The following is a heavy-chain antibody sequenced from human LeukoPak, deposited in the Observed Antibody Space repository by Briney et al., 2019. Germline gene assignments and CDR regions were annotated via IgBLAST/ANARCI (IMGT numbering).Heavy chain of an antibody. CDR3: AANEGYGSGSPYYYYGMDV. J-gene: IGHJ6*02. CDR1: GYTFTCYY. V-gene: IGHV1-2*02. CDR2: INPNSGGT. Sequence: ASVKVSCKASGYTFTCYYMHWVRQAPGQGLEWMGWINPNSGGTNYAQKFQGRVTMTRDTSISTAYMELSRLRSDDTAVYYCAANEGYGSGSPYYYYGMDVWGQGTTVTVSS. D-gene: IGHD3-10*01.